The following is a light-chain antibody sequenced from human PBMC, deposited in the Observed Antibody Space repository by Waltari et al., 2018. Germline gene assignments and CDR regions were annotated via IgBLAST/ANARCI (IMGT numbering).Light chain of an antibody. CDR3: YSATDNNLRV. V-gene: IGLV3-27*01. CDR1: LPATKH. J-gene: IGLJ3*02. CDR2: KDS. Sequence: SYELTQPSSVSVSPGQTARITCSGHLPATKHARWFQQRPGQAPVLVIYKDSERPSGIPERFSGSSSGTTVILTISGAQVEDEADYYCYSATDNNLRVFGGGTKLTVL.